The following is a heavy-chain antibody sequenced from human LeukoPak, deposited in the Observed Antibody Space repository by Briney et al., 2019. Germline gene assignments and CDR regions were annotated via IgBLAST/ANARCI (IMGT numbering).Heavy chain of an antibody. CDR1: GFTFSTSA. Sequence: GGSLRLSCEVFGFTFSTSAMSWVRQAPGKGLEWVSGIRASDDTTYYVNSVRGRFTGSRDNSKNMLYLQMTSLRVEDTAVYYCRFYTSGSDYWGQGTLVTVSS. D-gene: IGHD3-22*01. J-gene: IGHJ4*02. CDR2: IRASDDTT. V-gene: IGHV3-23*01. CDR3: RFYTSGSDY.